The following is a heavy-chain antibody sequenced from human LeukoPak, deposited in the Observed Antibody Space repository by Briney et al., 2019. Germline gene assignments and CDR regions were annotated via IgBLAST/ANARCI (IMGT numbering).Heavy chain of an antibody. Sequence: GGSLRLSCAASRFTFSSYGMHWVRQAPGKGLEWVAFIRYDGSNKYYADSVKGRFTISRDNSKNTLYLQMNSLRAEDTAVYYCARVRAYYGSGRGFDYWGQGTLVTVSS. J-gene: IGHJ4*02. CDR1: RFTFSSYG. CDR2: IRYDGSNK. CDR3: ARVRAYYGSGRGFDY. D-gene: IGHD3-10*01. V-gene: IGHV3-30*02.